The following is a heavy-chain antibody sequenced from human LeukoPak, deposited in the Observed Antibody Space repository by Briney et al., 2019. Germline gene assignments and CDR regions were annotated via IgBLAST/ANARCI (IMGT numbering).Heavy chain of an antibody. CDR1: GFTFSSYW. CDR2: INSDGSST. CDR3: ARDSYGDYDLNWFDP. D-gene: IGHD4-17*01. J-gene: IGHJ5*02. V-gene: IGHV3-74*01. Sequence: PGGSLRLSCAASGFTFSSYWMHWVRQAPGKGLVWVSRINSDGSSTSYADSVKGRFTISRDNSKNTLYLQMNSLRAEDTAVYYCARDSYGDYDLNWFDPWGQGTLVTVSS.